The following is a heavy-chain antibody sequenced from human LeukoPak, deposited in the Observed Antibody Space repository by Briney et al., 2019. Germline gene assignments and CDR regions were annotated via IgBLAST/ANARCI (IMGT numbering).Heavy chain of an antibody. J-gene: IGHJ4*02. CDR1: GFIFNNYG. CDR2: IRYDGSQK. V-gene: IGHV3-30*02. CDR3: VRATAVAFDS. D-gene: IGHD4-23*01. Sequence: GGALRLSCAASGFIFNNYGMHWVRQAPGKGLEWVAFIRYDGSQKYDADSVKGRFTISRDNAKNTLYLQMNNLRAEDTAVYYCVRATAVAFDSWGQGTLVTVSS.